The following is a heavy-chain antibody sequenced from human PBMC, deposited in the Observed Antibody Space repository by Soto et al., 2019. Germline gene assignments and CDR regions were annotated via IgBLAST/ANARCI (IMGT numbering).Heavy chain of an antibody. J-gene: IGHJ4*02. CDR2: ISSSSSYI. CDR1: GFTFSSYS. Sequence: EVQLVESGGGLVKPGGSLRLSCAASGFTFSSYSMNWVRQAPGKGLEWVSSISSSSSYIYYADSVKGRFTISRDNAKKSLYLQMNSLRAEDTAVYYCAREPSGAAAGTDYWGQGTLVTVSS. D-gene: IGHD6-13*01. CDR3: AREPSGAAAGTDY. V-gene: IGHV3-21*01.